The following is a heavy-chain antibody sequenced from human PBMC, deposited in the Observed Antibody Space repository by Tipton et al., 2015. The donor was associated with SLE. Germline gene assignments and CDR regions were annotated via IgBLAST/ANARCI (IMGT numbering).Heavy chain of an antibody. D-gene: IGHD6-19*01. Sequence: SLRLSCAASGFTFSSYWMSWVRQAPGKGLEWVANIKQDGSEKYYVDSVKGRFTISRDNAKNSLYLQMNSLRAEDTAVYYCARDHSSGWSQGAFDIWGQVTMVTVSS. V-gene: IGHV3-7*05. CDR2: IKQDGSEK. CDR3: ARDHSSGWSQGAFDI. J-gene: IGHJ3*02. CDR1: GFTFSSYW.